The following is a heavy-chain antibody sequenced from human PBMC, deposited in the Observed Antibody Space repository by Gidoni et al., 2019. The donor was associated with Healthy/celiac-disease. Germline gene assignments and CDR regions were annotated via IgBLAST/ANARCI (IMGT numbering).Heavy chain of an antibody. Sequence: LRLSCAASGFTFISYSLNWVRQAPGKGLEWVSSISSSSSYIYYADSVKGRFTISKDNAKNSLYLKRNSLRAEDTAVYDCARVSITYDSSGEPVDYWGQGTLVTVSS. D-gene: IGHD3-22*01. V-gene: IGHV3-21*01. CDR1: GFTFISYS. CDR2: ISSSSSYI. J-gene: IGHJ4*02. CDR3: ARVSITYDSSGEPVDY.